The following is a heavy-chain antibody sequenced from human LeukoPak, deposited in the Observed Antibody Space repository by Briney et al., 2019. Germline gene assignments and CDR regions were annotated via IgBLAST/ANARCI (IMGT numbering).Heavy chain of an antibody. D-gene: IGHD6-19*01. CDR1: GGSISSYY. V-gene: IGHV4-4*07. CDR3: ARGPRSSDWYSIDY. CDR2: IYSSGST. Sequence: PSETLSLTCTVSGGSISSYYGSRIRQPAGKGLEWIGRIYSSGSTNYNPSLMSRVTVSVDTSKNQFSLKLSSVTAADTAVYYCARGPRSSDWYSIDYWGRGSLVTVSS. J-gene: IGHJ4*02.